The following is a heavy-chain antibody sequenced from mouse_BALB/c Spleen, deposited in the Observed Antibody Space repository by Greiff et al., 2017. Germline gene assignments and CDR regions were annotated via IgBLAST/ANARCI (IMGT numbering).Heavy chain of an antibody. Sequence: EVKLVESGPGLVKPSQSLSLTCTVTGYSITSDYAWNWIRQFPGNKLEWMGYISYSGSTSYNPSLKSRISITRDTSKNQFFLQLNSVTTEDTATYYCATYGNYGEFAYWGQGTLVTVSA. CDR2: ISYSGST. CDR1: GYSITSDYA. J-gene: IGHJ3*01. CDR3: ATYGNYGEFAY. V-gene: IGHV3-2*02. D-gene: IGHD2-1*01.